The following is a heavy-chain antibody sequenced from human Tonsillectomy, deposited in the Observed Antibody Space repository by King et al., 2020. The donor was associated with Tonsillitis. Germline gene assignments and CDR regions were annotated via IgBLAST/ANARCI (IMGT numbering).Heavy chain of an antibody. CDR1: GFTFSSYA. CDR3: ARLSTRPDDSSGSGAFDI. V-gene: IGHV3-64*01. J-gene: IGHJ3*02. CDR2: ISSNGGST. Sequence: VQLVESGGGLVQPGGSLRLSCAASGFTFSSYAMHWVRQAPGKGLEYVSAISSNGGSTYYANSVKGRFTISRDNSKNTLYLQMGSLRAEDMAVYYCARLSTRPDDSSGSGAFDIWGQGTMVTVSS. D-gene: IGHD3-22*01.